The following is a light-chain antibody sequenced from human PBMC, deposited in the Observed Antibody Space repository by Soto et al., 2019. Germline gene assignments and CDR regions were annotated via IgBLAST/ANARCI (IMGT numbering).Light chain of an antibody. Sequence: DIVMTQSPDSLAVSLGERATINCKSSQSVLYSSNNKNYLAWYQQKPGQPPKLLIYWASPRESGVPDRVSGTGSGIDFTLTISSLQAEDVAVYYCQHRETFGGGTKVEIK. CDR1: QSVLYSSNNKNY. CDR2: WAS. CDR3: QHRET. J-gene: IGKJ4*01. V-gene: IGKV4-1*01.